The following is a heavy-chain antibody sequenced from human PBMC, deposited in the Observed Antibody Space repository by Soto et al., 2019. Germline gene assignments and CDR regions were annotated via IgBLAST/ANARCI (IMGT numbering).Heavy chain of an antibody. CDR1: GFTVSSNY. Sequence: EVQLVESGGGLVQPGGSLRLSCAASGFTVSSNYMSWVRQAPGRGLEWVSVTYPGGTTHYADSEKGRFTISRDNSKNTMDLQMNSLRADDTAMYYCTREFRTSGSRDAVDIWGQGTVVTVSS. CDR3: TREFRTSGSRDAVDI. V-gene: IGHV3-66*01. CDR2: TYPGGTT. D-gene: IGHD1-26*01. J-gene: IGHJ3*02.